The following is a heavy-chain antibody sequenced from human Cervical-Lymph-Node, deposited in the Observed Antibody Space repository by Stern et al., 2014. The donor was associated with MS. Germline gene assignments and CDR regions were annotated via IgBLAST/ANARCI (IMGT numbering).Heavy chain of an antibody. CDR2: IIPIFGTA. Sequence: QVQLVQSGAEVKKPGSSVKVSCKASGGTFSSYAISWVRQDPGQGLEWMGGIIPIFGTANYAQKFQGRVTITADESTSTAYMELSSLRSEDTAVYYCARESNPPYDSSGSYFDYWGQGTLVTVSS. V-gene: IGHV1-69*01. CDR1: GGTFSSYA. CDR3: ARESNPPYDSSGSYFDY. D-gene: IGHD3-22*01. J-gene: IGHJ4*02.